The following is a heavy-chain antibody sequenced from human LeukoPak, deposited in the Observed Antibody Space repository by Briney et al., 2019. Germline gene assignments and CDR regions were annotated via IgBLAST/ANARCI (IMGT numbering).Heavy chain of an antibody. J-gene: IGHJ5*02. Sequence: GRSPRLSCAASGFTFSSYGMHWVRQAPGKGLEWVAVIWYDGSNKYYADSVKGRFTISRDNSKNTLYLQMNSLRAEDTAAYYCARDRLWFGELFSPGWFDPWGQGTLVTVSS. CDR1: GFTFSSYG. V-gene: IGHV3-33*01. CDR2: IWYDGSNK. CDR3: ARDRLWFGELFSPGWFDP. D-gene: IGHD3-10*01.